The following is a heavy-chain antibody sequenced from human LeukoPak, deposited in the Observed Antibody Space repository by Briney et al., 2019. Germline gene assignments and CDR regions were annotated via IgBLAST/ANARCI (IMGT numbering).Heavy chain of an antibody. Sequence: ASVKVSCKASGYTFTSYGISWVRQAPGQGLEWMGWISAYNGNTNYAQKLQGRVTMTTDTSTSTAYMELRSLRSDDTAVYYCAREARAPYSSGWYYFDYWGQGTLVTVSS. J-gene: IGHJ4*02. CDR3: AREARAPYSSGWYYFDY. D-gene: IGHD6-19*01. CDR2: ISAYNGNT. CDR1: GYTFTSYG. V-gene: IGHV1-18*01.